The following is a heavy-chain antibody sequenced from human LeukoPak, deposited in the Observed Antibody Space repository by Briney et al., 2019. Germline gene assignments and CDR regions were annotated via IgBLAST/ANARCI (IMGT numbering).Heavy chain of an antibody. CDR2: INPNSGGT. V-gene: IGHV1-2*02. CDR1: GYTFTGYD. J-gene: IGHJ6*02. Sequence: ASVKVSCKASGYTFTGYDMHWVRQAPGQGLEWRGWINPNSGGTNYAQKFQGKVTMTRDKPISTAYMVLSRLRSDDTAVYYCARFDCSGGSCYSNYYYYGMDVWGQGTTVTVSS. CDR3: ARFDCSGGSCYSNYYYYGMDV. D-gene: IGHD2-15*01.